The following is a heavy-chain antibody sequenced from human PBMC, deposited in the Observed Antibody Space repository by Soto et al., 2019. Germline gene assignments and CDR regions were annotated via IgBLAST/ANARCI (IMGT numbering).Heavy chain of an antibody. V-gene: IGHV4-4*02. CDR3: DRVVLSTTRGAFDA. D-gene: IGHD1-1*01. Sequence: QVQLQESGPGLVKPSGTLSLTCAVSGGSISSSHWWTWVRQSPGKGLEYIGEISHSGTSNSNPSLKSRVTLSVDRSKNHFYRTLTSVTAADTAVYYCDRVVLSTTRGAFDAWGQGTPVIVSS. J-gene: IGHJ3*01. CDR2: ISHSGTS. CDR1: GGSISSSHW.